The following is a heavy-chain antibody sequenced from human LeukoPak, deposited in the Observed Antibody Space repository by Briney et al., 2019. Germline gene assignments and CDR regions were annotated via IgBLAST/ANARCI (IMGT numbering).Heavy chain of an antibody. CDR2: INHSGST. D-gene: IGHD5-18*01. CDR3: ARDTLRRGYSYGFDY. V-gene: IGHV4-34*01. J-gene: IGHJ4*02. Sequence: EINHSGSTNYNPSLKSRVTISLDTSKNHFSLKLSSVTAADTAVYYCARDTLRRGYSYGFDYWGQGTLVTVSS.